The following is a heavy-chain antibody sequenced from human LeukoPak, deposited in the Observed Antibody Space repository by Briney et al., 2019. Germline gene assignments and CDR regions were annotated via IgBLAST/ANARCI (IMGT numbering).Heavy chain of an antibody. Sequence: TPSETLSLTCSVSGASITTYCWSWIRQSAGKGLEWIGRIHNSGSPHYNPSLTGRVTMSLDTSKNQFSLKLTSVTAADTAVYYCARGRGKFSIAVAGTGWFDPWGQGTLVTVSS. V-gene: IGHV4-4*07. CDR3: ARGRGKFSIAVAGTGWFDP. CDR1: GASITTYC. D-gene: IGHD6-19*01. J-gene: IGHJ5*02. CDR2: IHNSGSP.